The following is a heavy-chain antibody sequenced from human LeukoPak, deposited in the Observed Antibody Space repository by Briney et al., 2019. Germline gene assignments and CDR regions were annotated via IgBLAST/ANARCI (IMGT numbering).Heavy chain of an antibody. Sequence: PGGSLRLSCAASGFTFSSYGMHWVRQAPGKGPEWVAVISYDGSNKYYADSVKGRFTISRDNSKNTLYLQMDSLRAEDTAVYYCAKVNGDTVTTPFDYWGQGTLVTVSS. D-gene: IGHD4-17*01. J-gene: IGHJ4*02. V-gene: IGHV3-30*18. CDR3: AKVNGDTVTTPFDY. CDR1: GFTFSSYG. CDR2: ISYDGSNK.